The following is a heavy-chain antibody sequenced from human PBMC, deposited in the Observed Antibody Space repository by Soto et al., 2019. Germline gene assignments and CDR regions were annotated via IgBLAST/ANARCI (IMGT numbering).Heavy chain of an antibody. D-gene: IGHD1-7*01. CDR1: GFSLSTSGVG. CDR3: AHRHLMHEGDELFDY. Sequence: QITLKESGPTLVKPTQTLTLTCTFSGFSLSTSGVGVGWIRQPPGKALEWLALIYWDDDKRYSPSLKSRLTIXXHXSXXQVVLTMTNMDPVDTATYYCAHRHLMHEGDELFDYWGQGTLVTVSS. CDR2: IYWDDDK. V-gene: IGHV2-5*02. J-gene: IGHJ4*02.